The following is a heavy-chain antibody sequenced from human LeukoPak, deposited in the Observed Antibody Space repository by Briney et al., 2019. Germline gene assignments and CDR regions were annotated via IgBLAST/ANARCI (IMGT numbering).Heavy chain of an antibody. CDR3: ARDRQSTFMDV. J-gene: IGHJ6*02. Sequence: GGSLRLSCATSGFTFSNHGMHWVRQAPGEGLEWVAVIWYDGSNKYYADSVKGRFTISRDNSKKTLYLQMNSPRAEDTAVYYCARDRQSTFMDVWGQGTTVTVSS. V-gene: IGHV3-33*01. D-gene: IGHD3-16*01. CDR1: GFTFSNHG. CDR2: IWYDGSNK.